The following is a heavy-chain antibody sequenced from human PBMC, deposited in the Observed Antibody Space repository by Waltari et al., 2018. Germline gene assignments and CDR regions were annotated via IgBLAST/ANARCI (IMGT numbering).Heavy chain of an antibody. CDR1: GYSISRGYY. Sequence: QVQLQESGPGLVKPSETLSLTCAVSGYSISRGYYWGWIRQPPGKGLEWIGSIYHSGSTYYNPSLKSRVTISVDTSKNQFSLKLSSVTAADTAVYYCEKAVAKNWYFDLWGRGTLVTVSS. CDR2: IYHSGST. CDR3: EKAVAKNWYFDL. V-gene: IGHV4-38-2*01. J-gene: IGHJ2*01. D-gene: IGHD6-19*01.